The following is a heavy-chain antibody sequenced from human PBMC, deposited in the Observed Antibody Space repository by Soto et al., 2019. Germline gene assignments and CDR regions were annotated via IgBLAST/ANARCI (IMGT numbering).Heavy chain of an antibody. CDR2: IYPGDSDT. J-gene: IGHJ3*02. CDR1: GYSFTSYW. V-gene: IGHV5-51*01. Sequence: SGESLKISCKGSGYSFTSYWIGWVRQMPGKGLEWMGIIYPGDSDTRYSPYFQGQVTISADKSISTAYLQWSSLKASDTAMYYCARPAYYDILTGYYRPDAFDIWGQGTMVTVSS. CDR3: ARPAYYDILTGYYRPDAFDI. D-gene: IGHD3-9*01.